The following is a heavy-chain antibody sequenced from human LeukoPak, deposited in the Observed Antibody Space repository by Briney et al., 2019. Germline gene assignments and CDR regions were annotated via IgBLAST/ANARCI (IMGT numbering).Heavy chain of an antibody. CDR3: ARDSLSGVLIGPRLDV. J-gene: IGHJ6*02. CDR1: GFTFSTYW. Sequence: QAGGSLRLSCAASGFTFSTYWMSWVRQGPGKGLEWVALIKEDGSENFYVDSVKGRFTISRDNAKNSLFLQMNGLRAEDTAVYYCARDSLSGVLIGPRLDVWGQGTTVTVSS. V-gene: IGHV3-7*01. D-gene: IGHD3-3*01. CDR2: IKEDGSEN.